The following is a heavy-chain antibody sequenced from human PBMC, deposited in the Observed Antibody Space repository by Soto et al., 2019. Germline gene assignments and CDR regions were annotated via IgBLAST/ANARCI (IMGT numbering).Heavy chain of an antibody. CDR3: VAADDGSLDGGY. CDR2: IKQDGSEK. D-gene: IGHD1-26*01. J-gene: IGHJ4*02. Sequence: EVQLVESGGGLVQPGGSLRLSCAASGFTFSSYWMSWVRQAPGKGLEWVANIKQDGSEKYYVDSVKGRFTISRDNAKNSLYLQMNSLRAEDTAVYYCVAADDGSLDGGYWGQGTLVTVSS. V-gene: IGHV3-7*03. CDR1: GFTFSSYW.